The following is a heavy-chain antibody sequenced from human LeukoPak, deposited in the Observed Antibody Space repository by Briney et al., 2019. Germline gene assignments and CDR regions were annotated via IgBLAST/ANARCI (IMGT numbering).Heavy chain of an antibody. V-gene: IGHV3-30-3*01. CDR1: GFTFSRHA. Sequence: PGGSLRLSCAASGFTFSRHAMHWVRQAPGKGLEWVAVISYDGSNKYYAESVKGRFTISRDNSKNTLYLQMNSLRAEDTAVYSCARDFGNDYYYYMDVWGKGTTVIVSS. D-gene: IGHD4-23*01. CDR3: ARDFGNDYYYYMDV. J-gene: IGHJ6*03. CDR2: ISYDGSNK.